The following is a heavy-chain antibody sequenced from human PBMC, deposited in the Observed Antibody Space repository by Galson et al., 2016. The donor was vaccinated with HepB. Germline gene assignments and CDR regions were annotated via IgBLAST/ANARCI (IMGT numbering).Heavy chain of an antibody. Sequence: SLRLSCAASGFTFKYHAMSWVRQAPGSGLEWVAVISDGGTAHYADSVKGRFTISRDNSKNTVYLQMDSLRAEDRAEYYCARVPGPWVGVPAGKVYFDFWGQGTLVIVSS. CDR2: ISDGGTA. J-gene: IGHJ4*02. D-gene: IGHD2-2*01. V-gene: IGHV3-23*01. CDR1: GFTFKYHA. CDR3: ARVPGPWVGVPAGKVYFDF.